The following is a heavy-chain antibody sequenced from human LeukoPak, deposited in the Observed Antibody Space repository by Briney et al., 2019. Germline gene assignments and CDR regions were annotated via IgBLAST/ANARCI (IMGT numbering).Heavy chain of an antibody. V-gene: IGHV3-9*01. D-gene: IGHD3-22*01. J-gene: IGHJ4*02. CDR2: WNSGSI. Sequence: WNSGSIGYADSVKGRFTISRDNVKNSLYLQMNSLRAEDTALYYCAKDSGSGSGYLDSIGDWGQGTLVTVSS. CDR3: AKDSGSGSGYLDSIGD.